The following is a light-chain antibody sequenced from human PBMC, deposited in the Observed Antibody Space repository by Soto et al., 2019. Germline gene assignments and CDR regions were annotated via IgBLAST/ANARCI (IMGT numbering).Light chain of an antibody. V-gene: IGLV2-23*01. CDR3: CSYAGSSTYV. CDR1: SSDVGSYNL. Sequence: QSVLTQPASVSGSPGQSITISCTGTSSDVGSYNLVSWYQQHPGKAPKLMIYEGSKRPSGVSNRFSGSKSGNTVSLTISGLQAEDEADYYCCSYAGSSTYVFGTGTKVTVL. CDR2: EGS. J-gene: IGLJ1*01.